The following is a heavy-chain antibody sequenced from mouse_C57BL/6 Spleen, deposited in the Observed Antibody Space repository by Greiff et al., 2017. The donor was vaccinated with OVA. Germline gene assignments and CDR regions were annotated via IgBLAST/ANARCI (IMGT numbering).Heavy chain of an antibody. CDR1: GFSLTSYG. CDR3: ARNYGSSYDWFAY. V-gene: IGHV2-6*03. CDR2: IWSDGST. Sequence: QVQLKESGPGLVAPSQSLSITCTVSGFSLTSYGVHWVRQPPGKGLEWLVVIWSDGSTTYNSAPKSRLSISKDNSKSQVFLKMNSLQTDDTAMYYCARNYGSSYDWFAYWGQGTLVTVSA. J-gene: IGHJ3*01. D-gene: IGHD1-1*01.